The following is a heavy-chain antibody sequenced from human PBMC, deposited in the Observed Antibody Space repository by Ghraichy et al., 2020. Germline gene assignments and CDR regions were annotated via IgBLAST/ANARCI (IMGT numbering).Heavy chain of an antibody. D-gene: IGHD2-15*01. V-gene: IGHV4-59*02. J-gene: IGHJ6*02. CDR3: ARDFGGGSGDNYYGMDV. Sequence: ETLSLTCSVSDGSVISYYWSWIRQPPGKGLEWIGTVFYTGTTHYNPSLSSRLTLSADTSKNHFSLRLRSVTAADTAVYYCARDFGGGSGDNYYGMDVWGPGTTVTVSS. CDR1: DGSVISYY. CDR2: VFYTGTT.